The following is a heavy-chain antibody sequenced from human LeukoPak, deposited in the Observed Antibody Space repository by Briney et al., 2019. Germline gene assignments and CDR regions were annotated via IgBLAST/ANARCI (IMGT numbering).Heavy chain of an antibody. V-gene: IGHV3-7*01. CDR2: IKQDGSEK. J-gene: IGHJ4*02. CDR1: GFTFSSYW. CDR3: ARDSAVVPAARDFDY. Sequence: PGGSLRLSCAASGFTFSSYWMSWVRQAPGKGLEWVANIKQDGSEKCYVDSVKGRFTISRDNAKNSLYLQMNSLRAEDTAVYYCARDSAVVPAARDFDYWGQGTLVTVSS. D-gene: IGHD2-2*01.